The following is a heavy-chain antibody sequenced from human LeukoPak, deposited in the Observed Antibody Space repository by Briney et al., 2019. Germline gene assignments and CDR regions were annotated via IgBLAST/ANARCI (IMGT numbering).Heavy chain of an antibody. CDR2: ISAYNGNT. CDR1: GYTFTSYY. CDR3: ARAYYDFWRYNWFDP. V-gene: IGHV1-18*04. Sequence: ASVKVSCKASGYTFTSYYMHWVRQAPGQGLEWMGWISAYNGNTNYAQKLQGRVTMTTDTSTSTAYMELRSLGSDDTAVYYCARAYYDFWRYNWFDPWGQGTLVTVSS. D-gene: IGHD3-3*01. J-gene: IGHJ5*02.